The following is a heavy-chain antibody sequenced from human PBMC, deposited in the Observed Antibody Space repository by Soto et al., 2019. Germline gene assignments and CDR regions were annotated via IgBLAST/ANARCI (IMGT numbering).Heavy chain of an antibody. V-gene: IGHV6-1*01. CDR3: ARDLILVGSSPGARYYFDY. CDR2: IYYRSKWYN. D-gene: IGHD6-6*01. J-gene: IGHJ4*02. Sequence: SQTLSLTCAISGDSVSSNSAAWNWIRQSPSRGLEWLGRIYYRSKWYNDYAVSVKSRITINPDTSKNQFSLQLNSVTPEDTAVYYCARDLILVGSSPGARYYFDYWGQGTLVTVSS. CDR1: GDSVSSNSAA.